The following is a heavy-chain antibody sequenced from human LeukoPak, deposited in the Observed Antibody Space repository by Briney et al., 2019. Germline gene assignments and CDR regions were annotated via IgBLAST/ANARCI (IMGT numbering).Heavy chain of an antibody. CDR1: GYTFTNYW. CDR3: ARTASGSSGDSYFDY. V-gene: IGHV5-51*01. CDR2: IYPGDSDT. J-gene: IGHJ4*02. Sequence: GESLKISCKGSGYTFTNYWIGWVRQMPGKGLEWMGIIYPGDSDTRYSPSFQGQVTISADKSISTAYLQWSSLKASDTAMYYCARTASGSSGDSYFDYWGQGTLVTVSS. D-gene: IGHD1-26*01.